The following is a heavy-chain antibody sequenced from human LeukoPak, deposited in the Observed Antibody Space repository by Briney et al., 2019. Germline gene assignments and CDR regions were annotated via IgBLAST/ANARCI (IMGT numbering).Heavy chain of an antibody. CDR2: ISSSSSYI. V-gene: IGHV3-21*01. Sequence: GGSLRLSCAASGFTFSSYSMNWVRQAPGKGLEWVSSISSSSSYIYYADSVKGRFTISRDNAKNSLYLQMNSLRAEDTAVYYCAGDPRRYSGSSDYWGQGTLVTVSS. J-gene: IGHJ4*02. CDR1: GFTFSSYS. CDR3: AGDPRRYSGSSDY. D-gene: IGHD1-26*01.